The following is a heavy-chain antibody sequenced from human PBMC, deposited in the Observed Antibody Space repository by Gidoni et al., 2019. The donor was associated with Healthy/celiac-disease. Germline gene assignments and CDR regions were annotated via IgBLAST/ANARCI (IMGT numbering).Heavy chain of an antibody. Sequence: LQLQESGSGLVKPSETLSLPCTVSGGSISSSSYYWGWIRQPPGKGLGWIGSIYYSGSTYYNPSLKSRVTISVDTSKNQFSLKLSSVTAADTAVYYCASTYYDILTGYWDYFDYWGQGTLVTVSS. CDR3: ASTYYDILTGYWDYFDY. J-gene: IGHJ4*02. CDR1: GGSISSSSYY. D-gene: IGHD3-9*01. CDR2: IYYSGST. V-gene: IGHV4-39*01.